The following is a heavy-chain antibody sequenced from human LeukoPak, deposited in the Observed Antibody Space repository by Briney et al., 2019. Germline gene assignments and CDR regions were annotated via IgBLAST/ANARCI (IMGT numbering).Heavy chain of an antibody. CDR2: INHSGST. V-gene: IGHV4-34*01. D-gene: IGHD6-19*01. Sequence: SETLSLTCAVYGGSFSVYYWSWIRQPPGKGLEWIGEINHSGSTYYNPSLKSRVTISVDTSKNQFSLKLSSVTAADTAVYYCARDSSGWRSAAFDIWGQGTMVTVSS. CDR1: GGSFSVYY. J-gene: IGHJ3*02. CDR3: ARDSSGWRSAAFDI.